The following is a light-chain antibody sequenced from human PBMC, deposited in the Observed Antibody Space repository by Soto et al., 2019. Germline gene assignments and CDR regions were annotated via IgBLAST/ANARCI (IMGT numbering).Light chain of an antibody. V-gene: IGKV4-1*01. Sequence: DIVMTQSPDSLAVSLGERATINCKSSQNVLYKSNNENYLAWFQQKPGQPPKLLIYWASTRKSGVPDRFTGSGSGSDFTLTISSLQAEDVAVYDCQQYYSTPPYTFGQGTKLEIK. CDR1: QNVLYKSNNENY. CDR2: WAS. J-gene: IGKJ2*01. CDR3: QQYYSTPPYT.